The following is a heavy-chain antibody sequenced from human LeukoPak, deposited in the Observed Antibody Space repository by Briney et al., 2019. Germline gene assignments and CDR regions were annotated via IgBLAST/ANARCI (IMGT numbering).Heavy chain of an antibody. J-gene: IGHJ6*02. CDR3: AKASSLYYYYGMDV. CDR2: ISWNSGSI. D-gene: IGHD2-15*01. CDR1: GFTFDDYA. V-gene: IGHV3-9*01. Sequence: GRSLRLSCAASGFTFDDYAMHWVRQAPGKGLEWVSGISWNSGSIGYADSVKGRFTISRDNAKNSLYLQMNSLRAEDTALYYCAKASSLYYYYGMDVWGQGTTVTVSS.